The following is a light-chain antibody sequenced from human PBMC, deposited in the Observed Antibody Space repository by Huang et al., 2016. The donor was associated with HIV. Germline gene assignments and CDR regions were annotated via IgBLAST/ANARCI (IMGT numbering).Light chain of an antibody. Sequence: EIVLTQSQATLSLSPGERGTLSCRASPSVSNFLAWFQQQPGQAPRLLITDASNRTTGIPARFSGSGSGTDFTLTISSLEPEDFAVYYCQQRSNWPLTFGGGTKVEIK. CDR3: QQRSNWPLT. CDR1: PSVSNF. J-gene: IGKJ4*01. CDR2: DAS. V-gene: IGKV3-11*01.